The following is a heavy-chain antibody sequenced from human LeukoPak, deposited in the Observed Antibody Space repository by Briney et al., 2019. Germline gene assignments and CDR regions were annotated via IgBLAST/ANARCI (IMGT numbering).Heavy chain of an antibody. CDR1: GDSVSTNSAA. Sequence: SQTLSLTCAISGDSVSTNSAAWNWIRQSPSRGLEWLGRTYYRSTWYNDYAVSVRGRITVNPDTSKNQFSLHLNSVTPEDTAVYYCARRLTQYDCFDPWGQGILVTVSS. J-gene: IGHJ5*02. CDR3: ARRLTQYDCFDP. D-gene: IGHD2-2*01. V-gene: IGHV6-1*01. CDR2: TYYRSTWYN.